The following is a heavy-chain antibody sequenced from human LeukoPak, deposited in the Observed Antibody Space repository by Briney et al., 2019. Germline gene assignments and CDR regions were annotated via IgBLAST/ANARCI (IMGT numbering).Heavy chain of an antibody. J-gene: IGHJ4*02. CDR3: VRDWYEEFY. Sequence: GGSLRLSCAASGFTFSSYWMHWVRQAPGKGLVWVSRINNDGSHAIYADSVEGRFTTFRDNAKSTLYLQMNSLRAEDTAVYYCVRDWYEEFYWGQGTLVTVSS. V-gene: IGHV3-74*01. D-gene: IGHD3-10*01. CDR2: INNDGSHA. CDR1: GFTFSSYW.